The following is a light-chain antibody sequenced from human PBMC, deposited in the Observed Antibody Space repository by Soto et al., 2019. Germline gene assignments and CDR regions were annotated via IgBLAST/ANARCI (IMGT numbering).Light chain of an antibody. CDR1: QSVSTSS. CDR3: QQYGSSPRT. V-gene: IGKV3-20*01. Sequence: EIVLTQSPGTLSLSPVARATLSCMASQSVSTSSLAWYQQKGGQAPRLLIHGASSRATGIPDRFSGSGSGTDFTLTISRLEPEDFAVYYCQQYGSSPRTCGQGTKADIK. J-gene: IGKJ1*01. CDR2: GAS.